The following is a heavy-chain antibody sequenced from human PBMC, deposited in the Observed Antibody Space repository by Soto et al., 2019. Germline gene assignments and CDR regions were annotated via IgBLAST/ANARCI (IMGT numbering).Heavy chain of an antibody. D-gene: IGHD6-6*01. Sequence: PGGSLRLSCAASGFTFSSYGMHWVRQAPGKGLEWVAVIWYDGSNKYYADSVKGRFTISRDNSKNTLYVQMNSLRAEDTAVYYCARENGSSSYFDYWGQGTLVTVSS. CDR2: IWYDGSNK. J-gene: IGHJ4*02. CDR3: ARENGSSSYFDY. CDR1: GFTFSSYG. V-gene: IGHV3-33*01.